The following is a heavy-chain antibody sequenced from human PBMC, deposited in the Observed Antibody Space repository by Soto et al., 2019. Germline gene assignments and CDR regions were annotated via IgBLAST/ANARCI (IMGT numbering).Heavy chain of an antibody. V-gene: IGHV1-69*01. CDR2: IIPIFGTA. CDR1: GGTFSSYA. CDR3: LVRGGNAFRGGMDV. D-gene: IGHD3-10*01. Sequence: QVQLVQSGAEVKKPGSSVKVSCKASGGTFSSYAISWVRQAPGQGLEWMGGIIPIFGTANYAQKFQGRVTITADESTSTAYMEPSSLRSEDTAVYYCLVRGGNAFRGGMDVWGQGTTVTVSS. J-gene: IGHJ6*02.